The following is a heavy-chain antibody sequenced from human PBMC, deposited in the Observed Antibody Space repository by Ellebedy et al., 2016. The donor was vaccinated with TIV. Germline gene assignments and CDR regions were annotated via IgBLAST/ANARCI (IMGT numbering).Heavy chain of an antibody. Sequence: GESLKISCAASGFSLTGSDLHWVRRPARKGLEWVSASGAAGDTYYPDSVRGRFTISRESAKNSFYLQMNSLTAGDTAVYYCARGGPGGDNWFFGLWGRGTRVTVSS. D-gene: IGHD3-10*01. CDR1: GFSLTGSD. CDR3: ARGGPGGDNWFFGL. CDR2: SGAAGDT. J-gene: IGHJ2*01. V-gene: IGHV3-13*01.